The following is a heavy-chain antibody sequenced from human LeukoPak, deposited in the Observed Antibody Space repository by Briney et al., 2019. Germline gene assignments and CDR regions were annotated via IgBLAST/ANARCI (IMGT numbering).Heavy chain of an antibody. D-gene: IGHD1-14*01. CDR2: VSPDGTVS. CDR1: GFDLSYSW. V-gene: IGHV3-74*03. J-gene: IGHJ1*01. Sequence: GDPLRLFCVASGFDLSYSWMQCVRQTPGKGVVWVSRVSPDGTVSKYAVFVKGRFIISRDNAENMVFLQINSLRAEVTSVYFCERDVGFSPDRWGQGTLVTVSS. CDR3: ERDVGFSPDR.